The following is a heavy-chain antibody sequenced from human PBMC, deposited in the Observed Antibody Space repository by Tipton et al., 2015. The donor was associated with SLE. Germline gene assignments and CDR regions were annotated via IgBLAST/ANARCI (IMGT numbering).Heavy chain of an antibody. Sequence: TLSLTCTVSGDSIISGSYYWSWVRQHPGRGLEWLAYIFYSGSTYYNPSLKSRLNISVDRSNNQFSLKLTSVTAADTAVYYCARVGAASGARYFDPWGQEMLVTVSS. CDR1: GDSIISGSYY. V-gene: IGHV4-31*03. D-gene: IGHD3-16*01. J-gene: IGHJ5*02. CDR3: ARVGAASGARYFDP. CDR2: IFYSGST.